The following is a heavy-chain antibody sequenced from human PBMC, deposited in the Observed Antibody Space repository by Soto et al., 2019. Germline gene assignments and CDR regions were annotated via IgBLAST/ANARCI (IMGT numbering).Heavy chain of an antibody. Sequence: EVQVLESGGGLVQPGGSLRLSCTASGFTFSTYGMSWVRQAPGKGLEWISEISTSGQNTYYADSVKGRFTISRDNSKDTLVLQMNSLRAEDTAVYYCAALVVSTTVYWGQGALVTVSS. CDR1: GFTFSTYG. D-gene: IGHD2-15*01. J-gene: IGHJ4*02. CDR2: ISTSGQNT. CDR3: AALVVSTTVY. V-gene: IGHV3-23*01.